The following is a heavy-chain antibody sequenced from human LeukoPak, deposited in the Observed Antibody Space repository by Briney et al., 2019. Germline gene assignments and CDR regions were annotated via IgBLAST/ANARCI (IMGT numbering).Heavy chain of an antibody. CDR3: AVPLDYYYGMDV. D-gene: IGHD2-2*01. J-gene: IGHJ6*02. CDR2: MNPNSGNT. V-gene: IGHV1-8*01. Sequence: ASVKVSCKASGYTFTSYDINWVRQATGQGLEWMGWMNPNSGNTGYAQKFQGRVTMTRNTSISTAYMELGSLRSEDTAVYYCAVPLDYYYGMDVWGQGTTVTVSS. CDR1: GYTFTSYD.